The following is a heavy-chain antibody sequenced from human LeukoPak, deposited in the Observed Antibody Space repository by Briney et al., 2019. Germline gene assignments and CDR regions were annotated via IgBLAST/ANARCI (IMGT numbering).Heavy chain of an antibody. CDR1: GYTFTGYY. CDR3: ARGYNWKRPYDY. V-gene: IGHV1-2*02. Sequence: ASVKVSCKASGYTFTGYYMHWVRQAPGQGLEWMGWINPNSGGTNYARKFQGRVTMTRDTSISTAYMELSRLRSDDTAVYYCARGYNWKRPYDYWGQGTLVTVSS. J-gene: IGHJ4*02. D-gene: IGHD1-1*01. CDR2: INPNSGGT.